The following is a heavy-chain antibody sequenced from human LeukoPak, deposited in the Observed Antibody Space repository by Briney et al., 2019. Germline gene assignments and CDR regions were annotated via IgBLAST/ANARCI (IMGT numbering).Heavy chain of an antibody. CDR1: GFAFSSYE. CDR2: ISSSGSTI. D-gene: IGHD3-10*02. Sequence: SGGSLRLSCAASGFAFSSYEMNWVRQAPGKGLEWVSYISSSGSTIYYADSVKGRFTISRDNAKNSLYLQMNSLRAEDTAVYYCAELGITMTGGVWGKGPRVTISS. V-gene: IGHV3-48*03. J-gene: IGHJ6*04. CDR3: AELGITMTGGV.